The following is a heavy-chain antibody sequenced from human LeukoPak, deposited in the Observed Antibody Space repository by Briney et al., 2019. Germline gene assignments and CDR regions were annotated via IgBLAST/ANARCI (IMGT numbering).Heavy chain of an antibody. Sequence: SETLSLTCTVSGGSIRSYYWSWIRQPPGKGLEWIGYIYYDGSTNYNPSLKSRVTMSVDTFKNQFSLKLSSVTAADTAVYFCTRHTPVRLSSGYYFGMDVWGQGTTVTVSS. V-gene: IGHV4-59*08. CDR3: TRHTPVRLSSGYYFGMDV. CDR1: GGSIRSYY. CDR2: IYYDGST. J-gene: IGHJ6*02.